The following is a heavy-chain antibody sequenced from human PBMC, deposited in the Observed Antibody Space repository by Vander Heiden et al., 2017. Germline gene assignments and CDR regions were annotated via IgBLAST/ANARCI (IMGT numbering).Heavy chain of an antibody. CDR1: AGSISSSSYY. J-gene: IGHJ5*02. Sequence: QLQLQESGPGLVKPSETLSLTCTVSAGSISSSSYYWGWIRQPPGKGLEWIGSIYYSGSTDYNPSLKSRVTISVDTSKNQFSLKLSSVTAADTAVYYCARLAVAGSKVNNWFDPWGQGTLVTVSS. D-gene: IGHD6-19*01. CDR3: ARLAVAGSKVNNWFDP. CDR2: IYYSGST. V-gene: IGHV4-39*01.